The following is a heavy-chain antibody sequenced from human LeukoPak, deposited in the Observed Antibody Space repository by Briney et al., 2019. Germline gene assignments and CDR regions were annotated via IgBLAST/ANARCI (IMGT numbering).Heavy chain of an antibody. Sequence: GGSLRLSCAASGFTFSSNGMHWVRQAPGKGLEWVAFIRYDVNNKYYTDSVKGRFTISRDNSKHTLYLQMNSLRAEDTAVYFCAKGSSTYYYDSSGLLGYWGQGTLVTVSS. CDR1: GFTFSSNG. CDR2: IRYDVNNK. J-gene: IGHJ4*02. CDR3: AKGSSTYYYDSSGLLGY. D-gene: IGHD3-22*01. V-gene: IGHV3-30*02.